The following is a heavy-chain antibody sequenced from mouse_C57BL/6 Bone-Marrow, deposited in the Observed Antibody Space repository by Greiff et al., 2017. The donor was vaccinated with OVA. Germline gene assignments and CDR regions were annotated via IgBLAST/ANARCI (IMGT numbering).Heavy chain of an antibody. V-gene: IGHV1-85*01. J-gene: IGHJ3*01. D-gene: IGHD3-2*02. Sequence: VQLQQSGPELVKPGASVKLSCKASGYTFTSYDINWVKQRPGQGLEWIGWIYPRDGSTKYNEKFKGKATLTVDTSSSTAYMELHSLTSEDSAVYFCARSGDWGWFAYWGQGTLVTVSA. CDR1: GYTFTSYD. CDR2: IYPRDGST. CDR3: ARSGDWGWFAY.